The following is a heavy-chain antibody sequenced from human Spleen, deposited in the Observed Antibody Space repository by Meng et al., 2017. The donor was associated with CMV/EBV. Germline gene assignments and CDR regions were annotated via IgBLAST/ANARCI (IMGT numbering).Heavy chain of an antibody. CDR2: IWYDGSNK. Sequence: TFSSYGMHWVRQAPGKGLEWVAVIWYDGSNKYYADSVKGRFTISRDNSKNTLYLQMNSLRAEDTAVYYCAKRITIFGVVITWGPFDYWGQGTLVTVSS. D-gene: IGHD3-3*01. CDR3: AKRITIFGVVITWGPFDY. J-gene: IGHJ4*02. V-gene: IGHV3-33*06. CDR1: TFSSYG.